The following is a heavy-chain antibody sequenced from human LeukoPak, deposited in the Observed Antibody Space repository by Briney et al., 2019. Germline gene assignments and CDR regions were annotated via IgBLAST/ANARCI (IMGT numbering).Heavy chain of an antibody. CDR1: GFTFDDYA. V-gene: IGHV3-9*03. J-gene: IGHJ3*02. Sequence: PGGSLRLSSAASGFTFDDYAMHWVRQAPGKGLEWVSGISWNSGSIGYADSVKGRFTISRDNAKNSLYLQMNSLRAEDMALYYCAKISGSYATDAFDIWGQGTMVTVSS. D-gene: IGHD1-26*01. CDR2: ISWNSGSI. CDR3: AKISGSYATDAFDI.